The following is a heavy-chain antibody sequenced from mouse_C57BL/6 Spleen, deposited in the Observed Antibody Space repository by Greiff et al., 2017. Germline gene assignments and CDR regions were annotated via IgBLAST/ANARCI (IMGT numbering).Heavy chain of an antibody. CDR1: GYAFSSSW. CDR3: ARYYYGNYPWYFDV. Sequence: QVHVKQSGPELVKPGASVKISCKASGYAFSSSWMNWVKQRPGKGLEWIGRIYPGDGDTNYNGKFKGKATLTADKSSSTAYMQLSSLTSEDSAVYFCARYYYGNYPWYFDVWGTGTTVTVSS. V-gene: IGHV1-82*01. CDR2: IYPGDGDT. J-gene: IGHJ1*03. D-gene: IGHD2-1*01.